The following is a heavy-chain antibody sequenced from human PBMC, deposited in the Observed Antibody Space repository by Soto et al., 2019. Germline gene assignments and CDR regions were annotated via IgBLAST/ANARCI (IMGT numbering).Heavy chain of an antibody. J-gene: IGHJ4*02. D-gene: IGHD2-21*02. V-gene: IGHV4-59*08. Sequence: PSETLSLTCSVSSDSIRNYYWGWFRQPPGKGLEWIGYIYYTGTTTYHPSLKSRVTISIDTSRNQFSLKLNSVTAADTAVYYCARLGGYYQAFDQWGQGSLVTVSS. CDR2: IYYTGTT. CDR3: ARLGGYYQAFDQ. CDR1: SDSIRNYY.